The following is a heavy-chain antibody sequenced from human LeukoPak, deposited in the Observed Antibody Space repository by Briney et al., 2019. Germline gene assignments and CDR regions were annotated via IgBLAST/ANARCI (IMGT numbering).Heavy chain of an antibody. D-gene: IGHD4-17*01. Sequence: GGSLRPSCAASGFTFSSYAMSWVRRAPGKGLEWLSHSNSNGGVISYADSVKGRFTISRDTAKNSLYLQMNSLRVEDTAIYYCARDPDGDYDFDYWGQGTLVTVSS. CDR2: SNSNGGVI. J-gene: IGHJ4*02. V-gene: IGHV3-48*01. CDR3: ARDPDGDYDFDY. CDR1: GFTFSSYA.